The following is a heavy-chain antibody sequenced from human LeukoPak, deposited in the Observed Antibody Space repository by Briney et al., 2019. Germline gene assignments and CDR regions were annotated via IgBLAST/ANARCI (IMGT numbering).Heavy chain of an antibody. V-gene: IGHV4-59*01. CDR3: AKPSLAAAGNLWVSGGNWFDS. D-gene: IGHD6-13*01. CDR1: GGSISSYY. Sequence: SETLSLTCTVSGGSISSYYCSWIRQSPGKGLEWIGYINYSGGTDYNPSLKSRVTISVDTSKNQFSLKLNSVTAADTAVYYCAKPSLAAAGNLWVSGGNWFDSWGQGTLVTVSS. J-gene: IGHJ5*01. CDR2: INYSGGT.